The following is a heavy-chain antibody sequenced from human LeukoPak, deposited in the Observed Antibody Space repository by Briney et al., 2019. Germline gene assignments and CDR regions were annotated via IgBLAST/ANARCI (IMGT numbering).Heavy chain of an antibody. J-gene: IGHJ4*02. CDR2: INPSGGST. V-gene: IGHV1-46*01. CDR3: AREHGLSTYDLDY. Sequence: ASVKVSCKASGGTFSSYAISWVRQAPGQGLEWMGIINPSGGSTSYAQKFQGRVTMTRDTSTSTVYMELSSLRSEDTAVYYCAREHGLSTYDLDYWGQGTLVTVSS. D-gene: IGHD2-21*01. CDR1: GGTFSSYA.